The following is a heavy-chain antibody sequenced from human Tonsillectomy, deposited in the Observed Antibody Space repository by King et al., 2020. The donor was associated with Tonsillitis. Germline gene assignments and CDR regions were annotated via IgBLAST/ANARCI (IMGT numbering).Heavy chain of an antibody. CDR2: ISYDGSNK. D-gene: IGHD7-27*01. Sequence: QLVQSGGGVVQPGRSLRLSCAASGFTFSSYGMHWVRQAPGKGLEWVAIISYDGSNKYSADSVKGRFTISRDNSKNTLYLQMNSLRTEDTAVYYCAKDGALGIPKHFDYWGQGTLVTVSS. V-gene: IGHV3-30*18. J-gene: IGHJ4*02. CDR3: AKDGALGIPKHFDY. CDR1: GFTFSSYG.